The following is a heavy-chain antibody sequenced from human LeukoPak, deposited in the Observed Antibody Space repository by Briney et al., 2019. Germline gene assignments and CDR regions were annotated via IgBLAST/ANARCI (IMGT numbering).Heavy chain of an antibody. CDR2: FSGTGGTR. CDR3: AKGRFYFDY. CDR1: GFTFSDYA. Sequence: PGGSLRLSCAASGFTFSDYAISWVRQAPGKGLEWVSAFSGTGGTRYYADSVKGRFTISRDDSKNTLYLQMNSLRAQDTAVYYCAKGRFYFDYWGQGTLVTVSS. J-gene: IGHJ4*02. V-gene: IGHV3-23*01.